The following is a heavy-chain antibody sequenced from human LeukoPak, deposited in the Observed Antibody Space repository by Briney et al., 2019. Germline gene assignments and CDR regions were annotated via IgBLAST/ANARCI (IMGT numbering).Heavy chain of an antibody. Sequence: GESLKISCKGSGYSFTSYWIGWVRQMPGKGLEWMGIIYPSDSETRYSPSFQGQVTISADKSISTAYLQWSSLKASDTAIYYCARQYSGSYFGAFDIWGQGTMVTVSS. CDR2: IYPSDSET. D-gene: IGHD1-26*01. CDR3: ARQYSGSYFGAFDI. V-gene: IGHV5-51*01. J-gene: IGHJ3*02. CDR1: GYSFTSYW.